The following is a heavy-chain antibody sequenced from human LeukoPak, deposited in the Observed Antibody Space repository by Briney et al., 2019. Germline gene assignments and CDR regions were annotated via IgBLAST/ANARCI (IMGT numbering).Heavy chain of an antibody. CDR2: IRSDSGT. CDR3: AKVGLPSEVVRPVNY. CDR1: GLTVSSNY. V-gene: IGHV3-66*01. J-gene: IGHJ4*02. Sequence: GGSLRLSCAASGLTVSSNYMTWVRQAPGKGLQWVSIIRSDSGTDYADSVKGRFTISRDSSNNTVFLQMNSLRVEDTGVYYCAKVGLPSEVVRPVNYWGQGTLVTVSS. D-gene: IGHD2-2*01.